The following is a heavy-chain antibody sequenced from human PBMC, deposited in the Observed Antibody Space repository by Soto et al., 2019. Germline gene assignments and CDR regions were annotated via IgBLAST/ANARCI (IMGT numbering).Heavy chain of an antibody. CDR3: TSSGSYDIAWFDP. CDR1: NVPFISYW. CDR2: IDPDGSTT. Sequence: GGSLRLSCAAANVPFISYWMHLVSQAPGKGLVWVSRIDPDGSTTYYADSVKGRFTISRDNAKNTLYLQLNSLRAEDTAVYYCTSSGSYDIAWFDPWGQGTRVYVSA. D-gene: IGHD3-10*01. J-gene: IGHJ5*02. V-gene: IGHV3-74*01.